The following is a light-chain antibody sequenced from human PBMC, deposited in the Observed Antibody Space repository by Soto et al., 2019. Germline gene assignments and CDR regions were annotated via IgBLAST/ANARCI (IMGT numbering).Light chain of an antibody. CDR3: ATWDDSLNGVV. CDR1: SSNIGTNS. J-gene: IGLJ2*01. CDR2: SNN. V-gene: IGLV1-44*01. Sequence: QSVLTQPPSASGTPGQRVTISCSGSSSNIGTNSVNWYQQLPGTAPKVLIYSNNQRPSGVPDRFSGSKSGTSASLAISGLQSEDEAAYYCATWDDSLNGVVFGGGTKVTVL.